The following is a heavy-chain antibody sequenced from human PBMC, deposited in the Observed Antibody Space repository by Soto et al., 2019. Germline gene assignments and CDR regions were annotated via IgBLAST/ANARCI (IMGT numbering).Heavy chain of an antibody. CDR1: GFTFSSYS. CDR3: ARSLYYYGSGSRQPFDY. CDR2: ISSSSSYI. J-gene: IGHJ4*02. V-gene: IGHV3-21*01. Sequence: GGSLRLSCAASGFTFSSYSMNWVRQAPGKGLEWVSSISSSSSYIYYADSVKGRFTISRDNAKNSLYLQMNSLRAEDTAVYYCARSLYYYGSGSRQPFDYWGQGTLVTVSS. D-gene: IGHD3-10*01.